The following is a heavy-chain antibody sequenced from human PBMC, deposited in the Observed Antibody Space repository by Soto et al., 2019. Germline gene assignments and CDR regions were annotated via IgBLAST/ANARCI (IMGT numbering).Heavy chain of an antibody. CDR1: GFTFSNAW. Sequence: EVQLVESGGGLVKPGGSLRLSCAASGFTFSNAWMSWVRQAPGKGLEWVGRIKSKTDGGTTDYAAPVKGRFTISRDDSKNTLYLQMNSLKTEDTAVYYCTTSRDGSHYYYYGMDVWGQGPTVTVSS. V-gene: IGHV3-15*01. CDR2: IKSKTDGGTT. CDR3: TTSRDGSHYYYYGMDV. J-gene: IGHJ6*02.